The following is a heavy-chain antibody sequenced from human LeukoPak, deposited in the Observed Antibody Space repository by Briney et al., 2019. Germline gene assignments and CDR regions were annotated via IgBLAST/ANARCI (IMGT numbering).Heavy chain of an antibody. Sequence: GAXVKVSCKASGYTFTGYGISGVRQAPGEGVEGMGWISDYNGKTNYAQKFKGGVTMNTDRSRSTAYIEMRSLRSDDTAVYYCAAPSGPHAFDIWGQGTMVTVSS. CDR2: ISDYNGKT. J-gene: IGHJ3*02. CDR3: AAPSGPHAFDI. CDR1: GYTFTGYG. D-gene: IGHD2-15*01. V-gene: IGHV1-18*01.